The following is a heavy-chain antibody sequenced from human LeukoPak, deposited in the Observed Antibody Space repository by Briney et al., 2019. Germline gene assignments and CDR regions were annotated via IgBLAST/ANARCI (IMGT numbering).Heavy chain of an antibody. D-gene: IGHD5-18*01. CDR1: GYSFISYW. V-gene: IGHV5-51*01. CDR2: IYPGDSDP. J-gene: IGHJ5*02. CDR3: ARHQGSRLTAMVS. Sequence: GEYLKISCNGSGYSFISYWIGWVRQMPGPGLEGMGLIYPGDSDPSYSPSLHSQVTISADKSISTAYLQWSSLKASDTAMYYCARHQGSRLTAMVSWGQGTLVTVSS.